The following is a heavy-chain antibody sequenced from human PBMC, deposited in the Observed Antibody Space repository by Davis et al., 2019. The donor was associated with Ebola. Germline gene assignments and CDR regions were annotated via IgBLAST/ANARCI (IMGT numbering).Heavy chain of an antibody. CDR2: IYYSGST. V-gene: IGHV4-61*01. J-gene: IGHJ6*02. Sequence: MPGGSLRLSCTVSGGSVSSGSYYWSWIRQPPGKGLEWIGYIYYSGSTNYNPSLKSRVTISVDTSKNQFSLKLSSVTAADTAVYYCARVPYYGSGSYPAYYYYGMDVWGQGTTVTVSS. CDR3: ARVPYYGSGSYPAYYYYGMDV. D-gene: IGHD3-10*01. CDR1: GGSVSSGSYY.